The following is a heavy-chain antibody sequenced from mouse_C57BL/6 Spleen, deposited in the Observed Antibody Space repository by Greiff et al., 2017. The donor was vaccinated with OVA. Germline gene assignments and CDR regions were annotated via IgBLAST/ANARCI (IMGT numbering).Heavy chain of an antibody. CDR1: GYTFTSYW. Sequence: VQLQQSGTELVKPGASVKLSCKASGYTFTSYWMHWVKQRPGQGLEWIGNINPSNGGTNYNEKFKSKATLTVDKSSSTAYMQLSSLTSEDSAVYYCVGGPFYYGSSTGYFEVWGTGTTVTVSS. D-gene: IGHD1-1*01. J-gene: IGHJ1*03. CDR3: VGGPFYYGSSTGYFEV. CDR2: INPSNGGT. V-gene: IGHV1-53*01.